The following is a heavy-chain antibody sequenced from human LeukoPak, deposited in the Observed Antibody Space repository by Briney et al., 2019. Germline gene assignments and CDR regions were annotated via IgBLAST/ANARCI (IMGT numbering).Heavy chain of an antibody. Sequence: GGSLRLSCAASGFTFSSFWMTWVRQAPGKGLEWVANIKEDGSQKYYVDSVKGRFTISRDNAKNSLFLQTNSLRVDDTAVYYCARDSGWFRFDYWGQGTLVTVSS. J-gene: IGHJ4*02. CDR3: ARDSGWFRFDY. V-gene: IGHV3-7*03. D-gene: IGHD6-13*01. CDR2: IKEDGSQK. CDR1: GFTFSSFW.